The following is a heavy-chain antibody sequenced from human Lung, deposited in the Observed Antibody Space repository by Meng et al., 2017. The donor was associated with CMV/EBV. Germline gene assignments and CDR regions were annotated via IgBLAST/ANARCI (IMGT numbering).Heavy chain of an antibody. V-gene: IGHV3-48*03. CDR3: ARGIRRRDELWNWRRSRNNVFYIDS. CDR2: ISVTGSQI. CDR1: GFTFSIYE. D-gene: IGHD1/OR15-1a*01. Sequence: GESXKISXAASGFTFSIYEMNWVRQAPGKGLEWVSFISVTGSQIYYADSVKGRFTISRDNAQNSLYLQMNSLRGDDTAVYYCARGIRRRDELWNWRRSRNNVFYIDSWGQGRXVTVSS. J-gene: IGHJ4*02.